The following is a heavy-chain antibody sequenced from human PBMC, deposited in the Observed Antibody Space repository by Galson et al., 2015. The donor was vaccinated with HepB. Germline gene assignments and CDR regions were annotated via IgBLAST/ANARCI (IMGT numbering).Heavy chain of an antibody. CDR3: AIGSGETWYYFDT. V-gene: IGHV3-23*01. J-gene: IGHJ4*02. D-gene: IGHD2-15*01. CDR2: ISGSGGWT. CDR1: GLSFSHYA. Sequence: LRLSCAGSGLSFSHYAMSWVRQAPGEGLEWIAAISGSGGWTYYADSAKDRFTISRDSSKSTLFLQVNSLGAEDTAIYYCAIGSGETWYYFDTWGQGTLVTVSS.